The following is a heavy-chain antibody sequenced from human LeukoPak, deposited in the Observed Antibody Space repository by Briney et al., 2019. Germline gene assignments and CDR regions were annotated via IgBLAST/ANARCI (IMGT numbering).Heavy chain of an antibody. D-gene: IGHD2-15*01. CDR3: AKDLGYCSGGSCYRFDY. CDR1: GFTFSSYG. Sequence: GGSLRLSCAASGFTFSSYGMHWVRQAPAKGLEWVAVISYDGSNKYYADSVKGRFTISRDNSKNTLYLQMNSLRAEDTAVYYCAKDLGYCSGGSCYRFDYWGQGTLVTVSS. CDR2: ISYDGSNK. V-gene: IGHV3-30*18. J-gene: IGHJ4*02.